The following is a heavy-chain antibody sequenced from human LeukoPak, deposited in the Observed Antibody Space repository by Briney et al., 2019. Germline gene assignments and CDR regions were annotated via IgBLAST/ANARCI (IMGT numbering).Heavy chain of an antibody. V-gene: IGHV1-8*01. CDR1: GYTFTSYD. CDR3: ARGFSATTTRDY. D-gene: IGHD4-17*01. J-gene: IGHJ4*02. Sequence: GASVNVSCKASGYTFTSYDINWVRQATGQGLEWMGLMNPNSGNTVYAQRFQGRVTMTRSTSISTAYMELSNLRSDDTAVYFCARGFSATTTRDYWGEETLVTV. CDR2: MNPNSGNT.